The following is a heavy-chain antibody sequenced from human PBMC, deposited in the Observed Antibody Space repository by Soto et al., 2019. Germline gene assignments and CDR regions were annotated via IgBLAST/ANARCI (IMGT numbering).Heavy chain of an antibody. CDR1: GYIFTSYG. J-gene: IGHJ3*01. D-gene: IGHD3-16*01. CDR3: AREGTLRTDAFEL. V-gene: IGHV1-18*01. Sequence: QVQLVQSGAEVKKPGASVKVSCKASGYIFTSYGISWVRQAPGQGLEWMGWISTDTGNTNYAQKPQDRVTMTRDTSTTTAYMGLRSLTSDDTALYFCAREGTLRTDAFELWGQGTMVTVSS. CDR2: ISTDTGNT.